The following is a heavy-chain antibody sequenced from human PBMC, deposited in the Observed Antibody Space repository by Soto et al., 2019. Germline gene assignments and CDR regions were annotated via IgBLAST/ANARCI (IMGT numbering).Heavy chain of an antibody. CDR1: GFTFDDYA. CDR3: VPDYFYYGMDV. Sequence: PGGSLRLSCAASGFTFDDYAMHWVRQAPGKGLEWVSGISWNSGSIDYADSVKGRFTISRDNAKNSLYLQMNSPKAEDTALYYCVPDYFYYGMDVWGQGTTVTVSS. V-gene: IGHV3-9*01. J-gene: IGHJ6*02. CDR2: ISWNSGSI.